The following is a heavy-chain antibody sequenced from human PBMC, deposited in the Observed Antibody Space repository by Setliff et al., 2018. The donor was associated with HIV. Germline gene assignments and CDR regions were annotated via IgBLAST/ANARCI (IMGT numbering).Heavy chain of an antibody. J-gene: IGHJ6*03. CDR1: GFTFSSYA. CDR2: ISGSGGST. D-gene: IGHD3-3*01. V-gene: IGHV3-23*01. CDR3: AKGGFLEWSEYYYYYYYMDV. Sequence: QPGGSLRLSCAASGFTFSSYAMSWVRQAPGKGLEWVSAISGSGGSTYYADSVKGRFTISRDNSKNTLYLQMNSLRAEDTAVYYCAKGGFLEWSEYYYYYYYMDVWGKGTTVTVSS.